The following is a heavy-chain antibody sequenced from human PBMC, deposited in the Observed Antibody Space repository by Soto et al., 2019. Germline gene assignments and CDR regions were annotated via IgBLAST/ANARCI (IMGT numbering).Heavy chain of an antibody. CDR3: AKSPYSNYVSAP. CDR2: MNPNSGNT. Sequence: ASVKVSCKASGYTFTSYDINWVRQATGQGLEWMGWMNPNSGNTGYAQKFQGRVTMPRNTSMSTAYMGLSTLSSEDTPVYYCAKSPYSNYVSAPGGQGTLVTAS. J-gene: IGHJ5*02. D-gene: IGHD4-4*01. V-gene: IGHV1-8*01. CDR1: GYTFTSYD.